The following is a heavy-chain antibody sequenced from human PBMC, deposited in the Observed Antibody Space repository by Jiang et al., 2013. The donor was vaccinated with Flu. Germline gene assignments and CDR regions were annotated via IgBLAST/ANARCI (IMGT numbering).Heavy chain of an antibody. CDR2: ISGSGGST. CDR1: GFTFSSYA. V-gene: IGHV3-23*01. Sequence: VQLLESGGGLVQPGGSLRLSCAASGFTFSSYAMSWVRQAPGKGLEWVSAISGSGGSTYYADSVKGRFTISRDNSKNTLYLQMNSLRAEDTAVYYCVWFGDPPLTYDYMDVWGKGTTVTVSS. D-gene: IGHD3-10*01. CDR3: VWFGDPPLTYDYMDV. J-gene: IGHJ6*03.